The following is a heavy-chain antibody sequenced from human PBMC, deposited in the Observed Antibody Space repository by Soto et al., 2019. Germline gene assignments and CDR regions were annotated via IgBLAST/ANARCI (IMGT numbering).Heavy chain of an antibody. V-gene: IGHV4-59*01. Sequence: SETLSLTCTVSGGSISSYYWSWIRQPPGKGLEWIGYIFYSGSTNYNPSLKSRVTISVDASKNQFSLKLSSVTAADTAVYYCARRYGDAFDIWGQGTMVTVSS. CDR2: IFYSGST. D-gene: IGHD4-17*01. CDR3: ARRYGDAFDI. CDR1: GGSISSYY. J-gene: IGHJ3*02.